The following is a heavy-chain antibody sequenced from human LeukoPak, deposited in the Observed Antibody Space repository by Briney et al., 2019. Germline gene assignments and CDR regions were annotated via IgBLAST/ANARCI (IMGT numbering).Heavy chain of an antibody. CDR1: GGSFSGYY. CDR3: ARQVIVVVVAATPGASWFDP. Sequence: PSETLSLTCAVYGGSFSGYYWTWIRQPPGKGLEWIGEINHSGSTNYNPSLKSRVTISVDTSKNQFSLKLSSVTAADMAVYYGARQVIVVVVAATPGASWFDPWGQGTLVTVSS. V-gene: IGHV4-34*01. D-gene: IGHD2-15*01. CDR2: INHSGST. J-gene: IGHJ5*02.